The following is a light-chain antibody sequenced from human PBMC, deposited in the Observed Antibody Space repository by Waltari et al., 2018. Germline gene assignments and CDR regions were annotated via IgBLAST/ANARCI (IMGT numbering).Light chain of an antibody. V-gene: IGKV1-39*01. J-gene: IGKJ1*01. CDR1: QTIRSN. Sequence: DIQMTQSPSSLSASVGDRVTITCRASQTIRSNLNWYQQQPGKAPKLLIYAASTLQSGVPSRFSGSGSGTDFILTISSLQPEDFATYYCQHSYGSSGTFGQGTKVAIK. CDR2: AAS. CDR3: QHSYGSSGT.